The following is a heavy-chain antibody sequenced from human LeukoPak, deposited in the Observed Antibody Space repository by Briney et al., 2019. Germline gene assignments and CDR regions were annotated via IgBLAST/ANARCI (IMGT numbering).Heavy chain of an antibody. D-gene: IGHD1-20*01. CDR2: IYTSGST. CDR1: GGSISSGSYY. CDR3: ARGAHYYNSNEYYFDY. J-gene: IGHJ4*02. Sequence: SETLSLTCTVSGGSISSGSYYWSGIRQPAGKGLGWIGRIYTSGSTNYNPSLKSRVIISVDTSKNQFSLKLSSVTAADTAVYYCARGAHYYNSNEYYFDYWGQGTLVTVSS. V-gene: IGHV4-61*02.